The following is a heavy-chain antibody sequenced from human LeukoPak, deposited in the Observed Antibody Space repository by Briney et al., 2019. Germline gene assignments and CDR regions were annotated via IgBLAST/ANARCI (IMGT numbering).Heavy chain of an antibody. J-gene: IGHJ3*02. D-gene: IGHD1-26*01. Sequence: PGGSLRLSCAASGFTFSSYSMNWVRQAPGKGLEWVSSISSSSSYIYYADSVKGRSTISRDNAKNSLYLQMNSLRAEDTAVYYCARDQDGYSGSPIDAFDIWGQGTMVTVSS. CDR3: ARDQDGYSGSPIDAFDI. V-gene: IGHV3-21*01. CDR2: ISSSSSYI. CDR1: GFTFSSYS.